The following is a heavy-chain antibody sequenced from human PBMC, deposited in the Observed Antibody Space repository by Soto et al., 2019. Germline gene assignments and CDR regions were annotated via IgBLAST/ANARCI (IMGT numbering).Heavy chain of an antibody. J-gene: IGHJ4*02. CDR3: DRDARSSYFDY. V-gene: IGHV4-34*01. CDR2: INRSGST. D-gene: IGHD6-6*01. Sequence: WETLSLTCTAYGGSFSGYYWRWIRQPPGKGLEWIGEINRSGSTNYNPSLKSRVTISVDTSNNHFSQKLSSVTAADTAVYSRDRDARSSYFDYWGAGTQVTVYS. CDR1: GGSFSGYY.